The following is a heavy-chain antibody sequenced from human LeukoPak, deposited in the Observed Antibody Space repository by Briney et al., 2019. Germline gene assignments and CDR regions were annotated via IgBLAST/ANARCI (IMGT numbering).Heavy chain of an antibody. V-gene: IGHV3-7*01. Sequence: GGPLRLSCAASGFTFRTYWMTWVRQAPGKGLEWVANINQDGSAQFYMDSVEGRFTISRDNAKNSLYLQVSTLRPEDTAMYYCAAHNLFRFEYWGQGTLVTVRS. CDR3: AAHNLFRFEY. CDR2: INQDGSAQ. CDR1: GFTFRTYW. D-gene: IGHD2-21*01. J-gene: IGHJ4*02.